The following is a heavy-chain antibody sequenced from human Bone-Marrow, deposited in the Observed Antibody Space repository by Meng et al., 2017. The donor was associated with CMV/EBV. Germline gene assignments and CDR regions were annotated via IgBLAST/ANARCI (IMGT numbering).Heavy chain of an antibody. CDR3: AFASYSSSLTPQFDP. J-gene: IGHJ5*02. CDR2: FSEGGNT. Sequence: SQTLSLTCAVSRDSVSTHNYFWGWVRQPPGKGLVWIGSFSEGGNTYYSPSLKGRVTISTSKNQFSLKLRSVTAADTAVYYCAFASYSSSLTPQFDPWGQGTRVTVYS. CDR1: RDSVSTHNYF. V-gene: IGHV4-39*01. D-gene: IGHD6-13*01.